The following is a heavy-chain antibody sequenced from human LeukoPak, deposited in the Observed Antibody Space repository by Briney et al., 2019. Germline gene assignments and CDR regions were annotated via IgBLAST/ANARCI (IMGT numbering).Heavy chain of an antibody. CDR3: ARAKDFSYYYGMDV. CDR2: ISSSSSTI. D-gene: IGHD3-3*01. Sequence: GGSLRLSCAAFGFAFSRNGMNWVRQAPGKGLEWVSYISSSSSTIYYADSVKGRFTISRDNAENSLYLQMNSLRAEDTAVYYCARAKDFSYYYGMDVWGQGTTVTVSS. CDR1: GFAFSRNG. J-gene: IGHJ6*02. V-gene: IGHV3-48*01.